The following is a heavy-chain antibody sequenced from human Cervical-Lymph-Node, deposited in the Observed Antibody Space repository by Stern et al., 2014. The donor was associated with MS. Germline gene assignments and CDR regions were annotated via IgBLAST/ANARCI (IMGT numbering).Heavy chain of an antibody. CDR3: ARDLEYSSGYFDY. D-gene: IGHD6-19*01. Sequence: EVQLVESGGGLVKPGGSLRLSCAASGFSFRSYSMNWVRQAPGKGLEWVSLIRSRISHIYNADSVKGRFTISRDNAKNSLYLQMNSLRAEDTAVYYCARDLEYSSGYFDYWGQGTLVTVSS. V-gene: IGHV3-21*01. J-gene: IGHJ4*02. CDR2: IRSRISHI. CDR1: GFSFRSYS.